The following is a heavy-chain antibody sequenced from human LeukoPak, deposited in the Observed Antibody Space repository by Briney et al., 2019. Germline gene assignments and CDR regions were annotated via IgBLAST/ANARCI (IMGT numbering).Heavy chain of an antibody. CDR1: GFTFSTYV. Sequence: GGSLRLSCAASGFTFSTYVMHWVSQAPGKGLGWVALISSDENNKYYADSVKGRFAISRDNSKNTLYLQMNSLRAEDTAVYYCAKDVAVAGTGWFDPWGQGTLVTVSS. D-gene: IGHD6-19*01. CDR3: AKDVAVAGTGWFDP. CDR2: ISSDENNK. J-gene: IGHJ5*02. V-gene: IGHV3-30*18.